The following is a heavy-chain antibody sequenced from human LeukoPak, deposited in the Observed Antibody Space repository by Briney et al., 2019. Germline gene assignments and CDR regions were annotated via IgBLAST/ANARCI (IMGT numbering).Heavy chain of an antibody. CDR3: AKEGYSYGRDYV. D-gene: IGHD5-18*01. CDR2: ISSSSSTI. Sequence: PGGSLRLSCAASGFAFSSYSMNWVRQAPGKGLEWVSYISSSSSTIYYADSVKGRFTISRDNAKNSLYLQMNSLRAEDTAVYYCAKEGYSYGRDYVWGQGTLVTVSS. J-gene: IGHJ4*02. CDR1: GFAFSSYS. V-gene: IGHV3-48*04.